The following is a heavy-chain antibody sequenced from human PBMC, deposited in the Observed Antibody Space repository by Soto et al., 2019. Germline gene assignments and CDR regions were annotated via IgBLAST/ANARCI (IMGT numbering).Heavy chain of an antibody. Sequence: GGSLRLSCEASGLVFSSFWMSWVRQAPGKGLEWVAYIKQDGSEKYYVDSVKGRFTISRDNPKSSLYLQMNNLRAEDTAVYCCARGHKGLEVWGQGTTVTVSS. CDR2: IKQDGSEK. CDR3: ARGHKGLEV. V-gene: IGHV3-7*01. CDR1: GLVFSSFW. J-gene: IGHJ6*02.